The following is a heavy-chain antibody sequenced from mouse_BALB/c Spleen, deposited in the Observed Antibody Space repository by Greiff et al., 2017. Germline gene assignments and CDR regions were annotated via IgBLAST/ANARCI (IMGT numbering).Heavy chain of an antibody. CDR3: ARGVYYGRDFDY. CDR1: GYSITSDYA. D-gene: IGHD1-1*01. V-gene: IGHV3-2*02. J-gene: IGHJ2*01. Sequence: ESGPGLVKPSQSLSLTCTVTGYSITSDYAWNWIRQFPGNKLEWMGYISYSGSTSYNPSLKSRISITRDTSKNQFFLQLNSVTTEDTATYYCARGVYYGRDFDYWGQGTTLTVSS. CDR2: ISYSGST.